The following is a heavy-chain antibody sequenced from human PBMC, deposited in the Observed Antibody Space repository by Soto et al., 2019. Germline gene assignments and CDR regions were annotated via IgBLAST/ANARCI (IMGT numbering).Heavy chain of an antibody. CDR3: ARDGSYWGPPFDY. Sequence: GASVKVSCKASGYTFTSYAMHWVRQAPGQRLEWMGWINAGNGNTKYSQKFQGRVTITRDTSASTAYMELSSLRSEDTAVYYCARDGSYWGPPFDYWGQGTLVTVSS. V-gene: IGHV1-3*01. J-gene: IGHJ4*02. CDR1: GYTFTSYA. CDR2: INAGNGNT. D-gene: IGHD3-22*01.